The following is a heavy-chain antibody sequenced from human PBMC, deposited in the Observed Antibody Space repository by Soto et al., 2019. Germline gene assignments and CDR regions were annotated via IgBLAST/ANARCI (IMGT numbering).Heavy chain of an antibody. CDR3: ARDREIAAANNWFDP. J-gene: IGHJ5*02. CDR2: IIPIFGTA. D-gene: IGHD6-13*01. V-gene: IGHV1-69*01. Sequence: QVQLVQSGAEVKKPGSSVKVSCKASGGTFSSYAISWVRQAPGQGLEWMGGIIPIFGTANYAQKFQGRVTITADESTSTAYMELSRLRSVDTAVYYCARDREIAAANNWFDPWGQGTLDTVSS. CDR1: GGTFSSYA.